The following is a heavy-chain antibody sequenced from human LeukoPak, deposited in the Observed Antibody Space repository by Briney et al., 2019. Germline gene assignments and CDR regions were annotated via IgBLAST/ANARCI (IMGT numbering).Heavy chain of an antibody. CDR2: SYYNGNT. D-gene: IGHD1-1*01. Sequence: SETLSLTCTVSGGSITNYYWSWIRQPPGKGLEWIGFSYYNGNTNYNPSLKSRVTISVDMSKNQFSLSLRSVTAADTAVYYCARVSWFPGTSYYYMDVWGKGTTVTVSS. V-gene: IGHV4-59*01. CDR3: ARVSWFPGTSYYYMDV. CDR1: GGSITNYY. J-gene: IGHJ6*03.